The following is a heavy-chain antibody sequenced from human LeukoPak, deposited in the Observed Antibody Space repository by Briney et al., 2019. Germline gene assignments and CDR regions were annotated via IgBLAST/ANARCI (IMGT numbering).Heavy chain of an antibody. Sequence: SETLSLTCTVSGGSISSGSYYWSWIRQPAGKGLEWIGRIYTSGSTNYNPSLKSRVTISVDTSKNQFSLKLSSVTAADTAVHYCARPGRDYYDSSGYDAFDIWGQGTMVTVSS. D-gene: IGHD3-22*01. V-gene: IGHV4-61*02. J-gene: IGHJ3*02. CDR1: GGSISSGSYY. CDR3: ARPGRDYYDSSGYDAFDI. CDR2: IYTSGST.